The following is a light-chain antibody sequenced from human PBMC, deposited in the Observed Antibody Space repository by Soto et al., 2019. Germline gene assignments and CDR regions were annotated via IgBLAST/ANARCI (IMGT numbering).Light chain of an antibody. J-gene: IGLJ2*01. CDR3: QSANSSTVI. V-gene: IGLV6-57*03. CDR1: SGSIVSNY. Sequence: NFMLTQPHSVSESPGKTVTISCTRSSGSIVSNYVQLFQQRPGSAPSTVIYEYDHRPSGVPDRFSGSLDTSSNSASLTISGLKTEDEADYYCQSANSSTVIFGGGTQLTVL. CDR2: EYD.